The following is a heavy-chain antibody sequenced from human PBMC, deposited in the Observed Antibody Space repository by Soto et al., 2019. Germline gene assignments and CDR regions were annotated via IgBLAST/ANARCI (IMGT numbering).Heavy chain of an antibody. CDR1: GFTFSNYA. Sequence: ESVGGVVQPGRSLRLSCAASGFTFSNYALHWVRQAPGRGLEWVALISFDGNNNYYANSVKGRFSISRDNSKNTLYLQMNSLRAEDTAVYYCGRCTGTSCHLGADFWGQGTLVIVSS. V-gene: IGHV3-30-3*01. J-gene: IGHJ4*02. CDR2: ISFDGNNN. CDR3: GRCTGTSCHLGADF. D-gene: IGHD2-2*01.